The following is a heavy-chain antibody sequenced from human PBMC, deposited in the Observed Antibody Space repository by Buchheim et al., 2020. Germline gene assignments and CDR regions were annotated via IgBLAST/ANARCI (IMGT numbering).Heavy chain of an antibody. D-gene: IGHD3-16*01. CDR2: INGDGSGK. Sequence: EVQLVESGGGLVQPGGSLRLSCVGSGFSFSRDWMIWVRQAPGKGLEWVANINGDGSGKYYVDSVKGRFTISRDDAKSSLFLQMNSLRAEDTAVYYCGRYLGSYGMDVWGQGTT. V-gene: IGHV3-7*01. J-gene: IGHJ6*02. CDR1: GFSFSRDW. CDR3: GRYLGSYGMDV.